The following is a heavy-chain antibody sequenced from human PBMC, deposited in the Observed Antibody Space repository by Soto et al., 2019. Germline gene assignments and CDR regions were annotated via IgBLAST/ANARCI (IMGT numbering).Heavy chain of an antibody. CDR3: ARDYSGYFDY. J-gene: IGHJ4*02. CDR2: INPNSGAI. CDR1: GYAFTAYY. D-gene: IGHD3-22*01. V-gene: IGHV1-2*02. Sequence: QVQLVQSGAEVKSPGASVKVSCKASGYAFTAYYIHCVRQAPGQGLEWMGWINPNSGAINYAQKFRGRVPMTRDTSISTVYMELSSLKSDDTAGYYCARDYSGYFDYWGQGTLVTVSS.